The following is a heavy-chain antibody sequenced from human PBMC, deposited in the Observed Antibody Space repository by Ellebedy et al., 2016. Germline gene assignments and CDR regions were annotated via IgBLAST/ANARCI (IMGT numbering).Heavy chain of an antibody. V-gene: IGHV3-23*01. J-gene: IGHJ2*01. CDR3: AKRGDTVETRYFDL. Sequence: GGSLRLSCAASGFTFSSYSMSWVRQAPGKGLEWVSVIGVDGVTTYYADSVKGRFTISRDNSKNTLYLQMNSLRVEDTAVYYCAKRGDTVETRYFDLWGRGTLVTVSS. CDR1: GFTFSSYS. CDR2: IGVDGVTT. D-gene: IGHD4-23*01.